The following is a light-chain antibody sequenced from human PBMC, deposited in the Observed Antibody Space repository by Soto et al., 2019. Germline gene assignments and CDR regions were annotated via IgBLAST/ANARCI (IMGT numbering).Light chain of an antibody. CDR2: DAS. Sequence: EIGLTQSPATVSLSPGERATLSCWASQSLSSYLAWYQQKPGQAPRLLIYDASNRANGIPARFTGSGSGTDFTLTISSLEPEDFAVYFCQQRAGCPPTFGGGTKVEIK. CDR1: QSLSSY. J-gene: IGKJ4*01. V-gene: IGKV3-11*01. CDR3: QQRAGCPPT.